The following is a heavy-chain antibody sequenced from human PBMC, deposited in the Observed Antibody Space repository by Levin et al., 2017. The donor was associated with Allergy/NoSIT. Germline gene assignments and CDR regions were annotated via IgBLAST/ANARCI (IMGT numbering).Heavy chain of an antibody. J-gene: IGHJ4*02. CDR1: GYTFTTYY. V-gene: IGHV1-46*01. Sequence: PEASVKVSCKASGYTFTTYYMHWVRQAPGQGLEWMGIINPSGGSTNYAQKFQGRVTMTRDTSTSTVYMELSSLRSEDTAVYYWARAHSGDYADDWGQGTLVTVSS. CDR3: ARAHSGDYADD. D-gene: IGHD3-10*01. CDR2: INPSGGST.